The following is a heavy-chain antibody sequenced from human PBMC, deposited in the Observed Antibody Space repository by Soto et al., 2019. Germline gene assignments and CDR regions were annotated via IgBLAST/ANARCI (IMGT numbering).Heavy chain of an antibody. CDR1: GASISSDNW. V-gene: IGHV4-4*02. D-gene: IGHD5-12*01. J-gene: IGHJ4*02. CDR2: IYHSGTT. CDR3: ASRADGYPKLDY. Sequence: QVQLQESGPGLVRPSGTLSLTCAVSGASISSDNWWTWVRQPPGKGLEWIGEIYHSGTTNYNPSLKTRATISVDKSNNQFSLKVTSVPAADTAFFYCASRADGYPKLDYWGQGALVTVSS.